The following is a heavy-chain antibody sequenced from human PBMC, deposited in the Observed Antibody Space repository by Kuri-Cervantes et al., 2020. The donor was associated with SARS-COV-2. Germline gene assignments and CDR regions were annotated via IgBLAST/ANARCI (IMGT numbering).Heavy chain of an antibody. CDR2: IIPIFGTA. CDR3: AIGLEWLRTENYYYYYMDV. D-gene: IGHD3-3*01. J-gene: IGHJ6*03. CDR1: GGTFSSYA. Sequence: SVKVSCKASGGTFSSYAISWVRQAPGQGLEWMGGIIPIFGTANYAQKFQGRVTITADESTSTAYMELSSLRSEDTAVYYCAIGLEWLRTENYYYYYMDVWGQGTTVTVSS. V-gene: IGHV1-69*13.